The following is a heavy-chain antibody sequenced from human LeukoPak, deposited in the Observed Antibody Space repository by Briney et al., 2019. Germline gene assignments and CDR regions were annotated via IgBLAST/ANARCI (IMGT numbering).Heavy chain of an antibody. V-gene: IGHV3-21*01. CDR2: ISSSSSYI. CDR3: ARSGYYGSGMDV. D-gene: IGHD3-22*01. Sequence: GGSLRLSCAASGFTFDDYAMHWVRQAPGKGLEWVSSISSSSSYIYYADSVKGRFTISRDNAKNSLYLQMNSLRAEDTAVYYCARSGYYGSGMDVWGQGTTVTVSS. J-gene: IGHJ6*02. CDR1: GFTFDDYA.